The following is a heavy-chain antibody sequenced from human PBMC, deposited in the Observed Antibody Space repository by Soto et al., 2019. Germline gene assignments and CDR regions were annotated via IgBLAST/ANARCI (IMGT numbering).Heavy chain of an antibody. Sequence: GGSLRLSCAASGFTFSSYAMSWVRQAPGKGLEWVSAISGSGGSTYYADSVKGRFTISRDNSKNTLYLQMNSLRAEDTAVYYCAKAGSSSSRSLALFDYWGQGTLVTVSS. CDR1: GFTFSSYA. V-gene: IGHV3-23*01. CDR2: ISGSGGST. J-gene: IGHJ4*02. CDR3: AKAGSSSSRSLALFDY. D-gene: IGHD6-6*01.